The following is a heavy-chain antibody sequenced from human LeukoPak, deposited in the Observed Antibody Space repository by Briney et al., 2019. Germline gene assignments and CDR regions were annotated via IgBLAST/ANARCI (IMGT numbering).Heavy chain of an antibody. CDR2: INPIFGTA. V-gene: IGHV1-69*05. Sequence: ASVKVSCKASGGTFSSYAISWVRQAPGQGLEWMGGINPIFGTANYAQKFQGRVTITTDESTSTAYMELSSLRSEDTAVYYCARGASLSVFRSFDYWGQGTLVTVSS. J-gene: IGHJ4*02. CDR3: ARGASLSVFRSFDY. CDR1: GGTFSSYA. D-gene: IGHD3-16*02.